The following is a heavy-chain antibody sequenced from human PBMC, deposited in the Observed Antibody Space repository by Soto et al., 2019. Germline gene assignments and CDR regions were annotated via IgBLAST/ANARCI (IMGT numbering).Heavy chain of an antibody. CDR1: GYSLSELS. CDR2: FDPEEAGT. V-gene: IGHV1-24*01. D-gene: IGHD3-22*01. CDR3: VIGRQTFFYEREAAFDV. J-gene: IGHJ3*01. Sequence: QVQLTQSGAEVRKPGASVKVSCKVSGYSLSELSMHWVRQAPGKGLEWMGGFDPEEAGTIFAQMFKGRVTMTKDTSADTAYMELSRLTSADTAVYYCVIGRQTFFYEREAAFDVWGQGTGVTVSS.